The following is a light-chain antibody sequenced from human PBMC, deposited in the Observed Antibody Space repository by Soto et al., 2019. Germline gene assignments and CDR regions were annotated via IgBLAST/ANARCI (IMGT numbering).Light chain of an antibody. CDR1: QDIRKD. CDR2: GAS. V-gene: IGKV1-17*01. Sequence: DIQMTQSPSSLSASVGDRVTIICRSSQDIRKDLGWYQQKPGKAPERLIYGASTLQSGVSSRFSGSGSGTEFTLTISSLQPQDFATYYYLQIHSYPLTFGGGTKVEFK. CDR3: LQIHSYPLT. J-gene: IGKJ4*01.